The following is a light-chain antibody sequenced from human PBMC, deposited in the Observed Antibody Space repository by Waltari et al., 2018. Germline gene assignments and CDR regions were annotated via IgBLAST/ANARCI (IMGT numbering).Light chain of an antibody. CDR1: SRDLAGRNF. CDR3: SAFAGSNNFGV. Sequence: QPALTPPPSASGSPGQSVTISCTGTSRDLAGRNFVSWYQQRPGKATRFLIYDVNKRPSGVSDRFSGSKSANTASLTVSVLQPDDDATYYCSAFAGSNNFGVFGGGTKLTVL. J-gene: IGLJ3*02. CDR2: DVN. V-gene: IGLV2-8*01.